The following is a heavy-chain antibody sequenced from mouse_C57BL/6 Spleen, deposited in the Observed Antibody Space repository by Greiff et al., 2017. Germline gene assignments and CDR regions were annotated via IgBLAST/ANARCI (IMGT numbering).Heavy chain of an antibody. D-gene: IGHD2-2*01. CDR2: ISDGGSYT. CDR1: GFTFSSYA. CDR3: ARDGPSMFRFAY. Sequence: EVKLQESGGGLVKPGGSLKLSCAASGFTFSSYAMSWVRQTPEKRLEWVATISDGGSYTYYPDNVKGRFTISRDNAKNNLYLQMSHLKSEDTAMYYCARDGPSMFRFAYWGQGTLVTVSA. V-gene: IGHV5-4*01. J-gene: IGHJ3*01.